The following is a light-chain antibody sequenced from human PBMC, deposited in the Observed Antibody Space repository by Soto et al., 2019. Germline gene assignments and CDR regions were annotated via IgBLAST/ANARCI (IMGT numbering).Light chain of an antibody. CDR3: QQGSTTPIT. CDR1: QNIGSF. CDR2: SAF. Sequence: IQMTPSPSALSASVGDSVTITCRASQNIGSFLNWYQQKPGEAPRLLVYSAFRIQSGVPSRFNASGSGTDFTLSISSLQPEDFSTYYCQQGSTTPITFGLGTRLEIK. J-gene: IGKJ5*01. V-gene: IGKV1-39*01.